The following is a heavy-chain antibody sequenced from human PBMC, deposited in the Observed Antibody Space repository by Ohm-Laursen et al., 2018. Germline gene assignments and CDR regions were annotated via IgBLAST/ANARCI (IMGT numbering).Heavy chain of an antibody. V-gene: IGHV5-51*01. D-gene: IGHD3-9*01. J-gene: IGHJ4*02. Sequence: ESLRISCKGSGYSFTSYWIGWVRQMPGKGLEWMGIIYPGDSHTRYSPSFQGQVTISADKSISTAYLQWSSLKASDTAMYYCARPEREGYYDVLTGYSAFDYWGQGTLVTVSS. CDR1: GYSFTSYW. CDR3: ARPEREGYYDVLTGYSAFDY. CDR2: IYPGDSHT.